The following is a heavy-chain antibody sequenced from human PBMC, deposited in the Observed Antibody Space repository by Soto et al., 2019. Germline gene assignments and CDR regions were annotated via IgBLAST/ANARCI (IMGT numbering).Heavy chain of an antibody. V-gene: IGHV3-30*18. CDR3: AKDLTYYDFWRGSYNEYYYYYGMDV. D-gene: IGHD3-3*01. CDR1: GFTFTSHC. CDR2: ISYDGSNK. J-gene: IGHJ6*02. Sequence: WGSLRPSCAASGFTFTSHCLHCLRHPPYKWMEPVAVISYDGSNKYYADSVNRRFTISRDNLKNTLNRQMNSLRAEDTAVYYCAKDLTYYDFWRGSYNEYYYYYGMDVWGQGTTVAVAS.